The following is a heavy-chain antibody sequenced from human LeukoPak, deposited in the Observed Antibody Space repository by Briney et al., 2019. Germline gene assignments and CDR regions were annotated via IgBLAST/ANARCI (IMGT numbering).Heavy chain of an antibody. V-gene: IGHV3-33*01. CDR2: IWYDGSNK. CDR1: GFTFSSYG. D-gene: IGHD1-26*01. J-gene: IGHJ3*02. Sequence: GGSLRLSCAASGFTFSSYGMHWVRQAPGKGLEWVAVIWYDGSNKYYADSVKGRFTISRDNAKNSLYLQMNSLRAEDTAVYYCTRDNPYSESLAADDAFDIWGQGTMVTVSS. CDR3: TRDNPYSESLAADDAFDI.